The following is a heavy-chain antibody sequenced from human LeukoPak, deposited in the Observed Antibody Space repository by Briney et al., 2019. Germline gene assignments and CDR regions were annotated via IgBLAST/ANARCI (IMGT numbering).Heavy chain of an antibody. CDR2: INGGNGKT. CDR1: GYTFTDYA. CDR3: VRDGGYQLLVI. Sequence: ASVKVSCKASGYTFTDYAVHWVRQAPGQSLEWMGYINGGNGKTEYSQKFQGGLTITRDISATTAYMELSSLRSEDTAVYDCVRDGGYQLLVIWGRGTLITVAS. D-gene: IGHD2-2*01. J-gene: IGHJ4*02. V-gene: IGHV1-3*01.